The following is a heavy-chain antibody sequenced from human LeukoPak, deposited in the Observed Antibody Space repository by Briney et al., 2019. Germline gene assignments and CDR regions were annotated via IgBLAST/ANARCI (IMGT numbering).Heavy chain of an antibody. D-gene: IGHD6-6*01. Sequence: TGGSLRLSCAASGFTFSSYGMHWVRQAPGKGLEWVAVIWYGGSNKYYADSVKGRFTISRDNSKNTLYLQMNSLRAEDTAVYYCVAARPLYYYMDVWGKGTTVTVSS. CDR3: VAARPLYYYMDV. V-gene: IGHV3-33*08. J-gene: IGHJ6*03. CDR1: GFTFSSYG. CDR2: IWYGGSNK.